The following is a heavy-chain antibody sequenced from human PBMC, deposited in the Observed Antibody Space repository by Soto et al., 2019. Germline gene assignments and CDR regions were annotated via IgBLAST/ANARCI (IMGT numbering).Heavy chain of an antibody. V-gene: IGHV4-34*01. J-gene: IGHJ5*02. D-gene: IGHD6-13*01. Sequence: SETLSLTCAVYGGSFSGYYWSWIRQPPGKGLEWIGEINHSGSTNYNPSLKSRVTISVDTSKNQFSLKLSSVTAADTAVYYCASKTIAAAGPRWFDPWGQGTLVTVSS. CDR1: GGSFSGYY. CDR2: INHSGST. CDR3: ASKTIAAAGPRWFDP.